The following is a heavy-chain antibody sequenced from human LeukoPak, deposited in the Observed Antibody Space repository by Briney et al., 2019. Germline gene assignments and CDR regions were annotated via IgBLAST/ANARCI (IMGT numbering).Heavy chain of an antibody. J-gene: IGHJ4*02. CDR2: MFDTETT. V-gene: IGHV4-61*08. CDR3: ARGSVTPDAGY. D-gene: IGHD4-17*01. Sequence: PSQTLSLTCTVSGGSISSGDYYWSWIRQPPGKGLEWIGYMFDTETTDYNPSLKSRVIISVDTSKNQVSLKLNSVTAADTAVYYCARGSVTPDAGYWGPGTLVTVSS. CDR1: GGSISSGDYY.